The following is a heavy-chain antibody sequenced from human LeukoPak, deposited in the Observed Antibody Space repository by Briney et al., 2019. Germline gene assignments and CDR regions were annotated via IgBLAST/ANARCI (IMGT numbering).Heavy chain of an antibody. V-gene: IGHV3-23*01. D-gene: IGHD2-15*01. Sequence: PGGSLRLSCAASGFTFSSYAMSWVRQAPGKGLEWVSAISGSGGSTYYADSVKGRFTISRDNSKNTLYPQMNSLRAEDTAVYYCAKTQVVVAATALFDYWGQGTLVTVSS. J-gene: IGHJ4*02. CDR3: AKTQVVVAATALFDY. CDR1: GFTFSSYA. CDR2: ISGSGGST.